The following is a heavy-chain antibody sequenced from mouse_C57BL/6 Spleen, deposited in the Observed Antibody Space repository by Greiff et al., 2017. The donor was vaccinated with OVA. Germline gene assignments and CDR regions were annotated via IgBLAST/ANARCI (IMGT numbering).Heavy chain of an antibody. Sequence: QVHVKQPGAELVMPGASVKLSCKASGYTFTSYWMHWVKQRPGQGLEWIGEIDPSDSYTNYNQKFKGKSTLTVDKSSSTAYMQLSSLTSEDSAVYYCAINYYGSSGYWGQGTTLTVSS. V-gene: IGHV1-69*01. CDR3: AINYYGSSGY. CDR2: IDPSDSYT. D-gene: IGHD1-1*01. J-gene: IGHJ2*01. CDR1: GYTFTSYW.